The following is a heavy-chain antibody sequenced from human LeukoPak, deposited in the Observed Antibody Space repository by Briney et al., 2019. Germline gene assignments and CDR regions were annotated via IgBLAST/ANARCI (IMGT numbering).Heavy chain of an antibody. V-gene: IGHV3-48*04. CDR1: GFTFSSYG. D-gene: IGHD3-22*01. Sequence: GGSLRLSCAASGFTFSSYGMHWVRQAPGKGLEWVSYISSSGSTIYYADSVKGRFTISRDNAKNSLYLQMNSLRAEDTAVYYCASPPLVAKVVTTSSDYWGQGTLVTVSS. CDR3: ASPPLVAKVVTTSSDY. CDR2: ISSSGSTI. J-gene: IGHJ4*02.